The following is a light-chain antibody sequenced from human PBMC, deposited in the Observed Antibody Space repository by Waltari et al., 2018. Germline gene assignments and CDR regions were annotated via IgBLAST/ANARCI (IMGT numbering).Light chain of an antibody. CDR3: CSYAGSSAVV. Sequence: QSALTQPASVSGSPGQSITISCPGTSSDVGSYNLVSWYQQHPGKAPKRLIYEVTTRASGLSNRFSGSKSGKTASLTIPGLQAEDEADYYCCSYAGSSAVVFGGGTKLTVL. CDR2: EVT. V-gene: IGLV2-23*02. CDR1: SSDVGSYNL. J-gene: IGLJ2*01.